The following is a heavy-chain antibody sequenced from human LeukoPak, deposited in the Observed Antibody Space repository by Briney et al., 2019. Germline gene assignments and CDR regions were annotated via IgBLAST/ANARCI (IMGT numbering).Heavy chain of an antibody. D-gene: IGHD5-18*01. V-gene: IGHV4-59*01. J-gene: IGHJ6*02. CDR3: ARTYSYGYLYGMDV. CDR2: IYYSGST. Sequence: SETLSLTCTVSGGSISSYYRSWIRQPPGKGLEWIGYIYYSGSTNYNPSLKSRVTISVDTSKNQFSLKLSSVTAADTAVYYCARTYSYGYLYGMDVWGQGTTVTVSS. CDR1: GGSISSYY.